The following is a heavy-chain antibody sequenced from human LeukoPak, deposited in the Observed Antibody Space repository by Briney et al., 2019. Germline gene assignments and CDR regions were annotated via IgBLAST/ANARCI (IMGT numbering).Heavy chain of an antibody. J-gene: IGHJ4*02. D-gene: IGHD3-10*01. CDR2: TYTSGSI. Sequence: PSETLSLTCIVSGGSISSYYWSWIRQPAGKGLEWIGRTYTSGSINYNPSLKSRVTMSVDTSKNQFSLKLSSVTAADTAVYYCVRGGYYYGPSDWGQGTLVTVSS. CDR3: VRGGYYYGPSD. V-gene: IGHV4-4*07. CDR1: GGSISSYY.